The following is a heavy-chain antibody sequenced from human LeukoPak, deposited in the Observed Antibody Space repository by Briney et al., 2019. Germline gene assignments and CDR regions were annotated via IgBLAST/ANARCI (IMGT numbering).Heavy chain of an antibody. J-gene: IGHJ5*02. D-gene: IGHD1-26*01. V-gene: IGHV1-2*02. CDR3: ARDNSQGDSAWWFDP. Sequence: PVASVKVSCKASGYTFTGYYMHWVRQAPGQGLEWMGWINPNSGGTNYAQKFQGRVTMTRDTSISTAYMEVSSLKSEDTAVYYCARDNSQGDSAWWFDPWGQGTLVTVSS. CDR1: GYTFTGYY. CDR2: INPNSGGT.